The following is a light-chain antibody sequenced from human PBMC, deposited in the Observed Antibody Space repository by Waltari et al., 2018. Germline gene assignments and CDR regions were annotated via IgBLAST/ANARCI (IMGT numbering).Light chain of an antibody. CDR1: SSDVGGYNY. Sequence: QSALTQPPSASGSPGQSVTISCTGTSSDVGGYNYVSWYQQHPGKAPKLMIYEVSKRPSGVPDHFSGSKSGNTASLTVSGLQAEDEADYYCSSYAGSTPVVFGGGTKLTVL. CDR3: SSYAGSTPVV. J-gene: IGLJ2*01. CDR2: EVS. V-gene: IGLV2-8*01.